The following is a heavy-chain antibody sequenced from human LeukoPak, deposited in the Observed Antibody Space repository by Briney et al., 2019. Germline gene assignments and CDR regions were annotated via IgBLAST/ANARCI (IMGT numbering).Heavy chain of an antibody. CDR2: TSTDGSNK. D-gene: IGHD2-2*01. CDR1: GFTFSSYV. Sequence: GGSLRLSCAASGFTFSSYVMHWVRQAPGKGLEWVALTSTDGSNKYYADSVKGRFTISRDNSMNTLYLQMNSLRAEDTAIYYCARDSSSTEDLDYWGQGTLVTVSS. CDR3: ARDSSSTEDLDY. J-gene: IGHJ4*02. V-gene: IGHV3-30*04.